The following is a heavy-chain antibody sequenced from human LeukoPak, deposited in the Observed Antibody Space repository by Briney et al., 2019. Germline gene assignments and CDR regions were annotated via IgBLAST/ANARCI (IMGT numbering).Heavy chain of an antibody. Sequence: ASVKVSCKASGYSFTTYGITWVRQAPGQGLEWMGWISAFNGNTNYAQKLQGRVTMTTDTSTSTAHMELRSLRSDDAAVYYCARDFCSSTSCYFDSWGQGTLVTVSS. CDR2: ISAFNGNT. V-gene: IGHV1-18*01. CDR1: GYSFTTYG. J-gene: IGHJ4*02. D-gene: IGHD2-2*01. CDR3: ARDFCSSTSCYFDS.